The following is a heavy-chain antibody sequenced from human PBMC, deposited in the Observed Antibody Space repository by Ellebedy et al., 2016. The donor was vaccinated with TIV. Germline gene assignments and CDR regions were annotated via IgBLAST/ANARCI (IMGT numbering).Heavy chain of an antibody. Sequence: GGSLRLXCAASGFTFSSYSMNWVRQAPGKGLEWVSYISSTSSTIYYADSVKGRFTISRDNAKNSLYLQMNSLRAEDTAVYYCARELGYCSGGSCYSFDYWGQGTLVTVSS. CDR1: GFTFSSYS. CDR2: ISSTSSTI. V-gene: IGHV3-48*04. CDR3: ARELGYCSGGSCYSFDY. J-gene: IGHJ4*02. D-gene: IGHD2-15*01.